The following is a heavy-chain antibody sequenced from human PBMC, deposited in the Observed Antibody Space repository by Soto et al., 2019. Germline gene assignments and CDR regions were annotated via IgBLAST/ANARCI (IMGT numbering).Heavy chain of an antibody. CDR2: ISGSGGST. V-gene: IGHV3-23*01. CDR3: AKDLHRFLEWFFSPVTPYYFDD. J-gene: IGHJ4*02. D-gene: IGHD3-3*01. Sequence: GGSLILSCAASGFTFSSYAMSWVRQAPGKGLEWVSAISGSGGSTYYADSVKGRFTISRDNSKNTLYLQMNSLRAEDTAVYYCAKDLHRFLEWFFSPVTPYYFDDWGQGTLVTVSS. CDR1: GFTFSSYA.